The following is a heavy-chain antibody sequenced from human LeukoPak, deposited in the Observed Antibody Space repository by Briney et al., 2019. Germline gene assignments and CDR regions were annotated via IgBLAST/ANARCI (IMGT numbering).Heavy chain of an antibody. J-gene: IGHJ5*02. Sequence: SETLSLTCTVSGGSISSYYWSWIRQPPGKGLEWIGYIYYSGSTNYNPSLKSRVTISVDTSKNQFSLKLSSVTAADTAVYYCARTYYYDSSGYLGFDPWGQGTLVTVSS. D-gene: IGHD3-22*01. CDR2: IYYSGST. CDR1: GGSISSYY. CDR3: ARTYYYDSSGYLGFDP. V-gene: IGHV4-59*01.